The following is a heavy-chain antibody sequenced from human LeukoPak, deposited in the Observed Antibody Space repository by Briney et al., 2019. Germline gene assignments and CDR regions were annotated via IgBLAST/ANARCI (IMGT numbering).Heavy chain of an antibody. Sequence: SETLSLTCTVSGGSISSSSYYWGWIRQPPGKGLEWIGSIYYSGSTYYNPSLKSRVTISEDTSKNQFSLKLSSVTAADTAVYYCARDAYYLDSSGYYADAFDIWGQGTMVTVSS. V-gene: IGHV4-39*07. D-gene: IGHD3-22*01. CDR2: IYYSGST. J-gene: IGHJ3*02. CDR1: GGSISSSSYY. CDR3: ARDAYYLDSSGYYADAFDI.